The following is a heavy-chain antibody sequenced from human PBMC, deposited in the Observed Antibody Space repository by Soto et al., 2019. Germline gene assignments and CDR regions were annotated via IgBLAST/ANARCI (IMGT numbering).Heavy chain of an antibody. CDR1: GFTFSSYS. CDR3: AKRPLTAAGFDY. D-gene: IGHD6-13*01. Sequence: PGGSLRLSCAASGFTFSSYSMNWVRQAPGKGLEWVSYISGSSSSTYYVDSVKGRFTISRDNTKNTVYLQMNSLRAEDTAVYYCAKRPLTAAGFDYWGQGTLVTVSS. V-gene: IGHV3-48*01. CDR2: ISGSSSST. J-gene: IGHJ4*02.